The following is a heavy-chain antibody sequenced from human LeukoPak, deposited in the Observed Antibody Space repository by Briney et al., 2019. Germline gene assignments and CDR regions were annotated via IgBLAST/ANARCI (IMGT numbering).Heavy chain of an antibody. CDR1: GFTFSSYE. D-gene: IGHD5-24*01. J-gene: IGHJ4*02. Sequence: GGSLRLSCAVSGFTFSSYEMNWVRQAPGKGLEWVSYIYSSGSNIYYADSVKGRFTISRDNAKNSLYLQMNSLRAEDTAVYYCAREGGDGYNVGFDYWGQGTLVTVSS. CDR2: IYSSGSNI. V-gene: IGHV3-48*03. CDR3: AREGGDGYNVGFDY.